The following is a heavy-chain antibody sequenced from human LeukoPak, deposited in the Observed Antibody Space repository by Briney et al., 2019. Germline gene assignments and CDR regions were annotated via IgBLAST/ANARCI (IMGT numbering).Heavy chain of an antibody. CDR1: GFTFTTYW. J-gene: IGHJ4*02. CDR2: ISGSGGYT. Sequence: GGSLRLSCAASGFTFTTYWMSWVRQAPGKGLEWVSSISGSGGYTYSADSVKGRFTISRDNSKNTLYLQMNSLRGEDTAIYYCAKDRVVTRRRSYYFDYWGQGTLVTVSS. CDR3: AKDRVVTRRRSYYFDY. D-gene: IGHD3-22*01. V-gene: IGHV3-23*01.